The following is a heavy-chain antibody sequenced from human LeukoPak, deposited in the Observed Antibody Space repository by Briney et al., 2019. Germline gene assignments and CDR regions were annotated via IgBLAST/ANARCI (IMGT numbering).Heavy chain of an antibody. CDR2: IWYDGSNK. CDR3: ARDDVPAAIGPFDY. CDR1: GFTFSSYG. V-gene: IGHV3-33*01. D-gene: IGHD2-2*02. Sequence: PGGFLRLSCAASGFTFSSYGMHWVRQAPGKGLEWVAVIWYDGSNKYYADSVKGRSTISRDNSKNTLYLQMNSLRAEDTAVYYCARDDVPAAIGPFDYWGQGTLVTVSS. J-gene: IGHJ4*02.